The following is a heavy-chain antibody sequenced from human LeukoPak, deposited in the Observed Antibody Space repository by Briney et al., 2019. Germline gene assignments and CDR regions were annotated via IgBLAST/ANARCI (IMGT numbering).Heavy chain of an antibody. CDR3: ARYFMITFGGVSSWFDP. D-gene: IGHD3-16*01. J-gene: IGHJ5*02. V-gene: IGHV3-21*01. Sequence: GGSLRLSCAAPGFTFSSYSMNWVRQAPGKGLEWGSSISSSSSYIYYADSVKGRFTISRDNAKNSLYLQMNSLRAEDTAVYYCARYFMITFGGVSSWFDPWGQGTLVTVSS. CDR2: ISSSSSYI. CDR1: GFTFSSYS.